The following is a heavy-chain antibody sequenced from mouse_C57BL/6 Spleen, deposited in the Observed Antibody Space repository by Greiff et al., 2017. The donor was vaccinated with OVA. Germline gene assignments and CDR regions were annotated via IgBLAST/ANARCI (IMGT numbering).Heavy chain of an antibody. CDR1: GFTFSDYG. V-gene: IGHV5-17*01. CDR2: ISSGSSTI. J-gene: IGHJ2*01. CDR3: ARGLFDY. Sequence: EVMLVESAGGLVKPGGSLKLSCAASGFTFSDYGMHWVRQAPEKGLEWVAYISSGSSTIYYADTVKGRFTISRDNAKNTLFLQMTSLRSEGTAMYYCARGLFDYWGQGTTLTVSA.